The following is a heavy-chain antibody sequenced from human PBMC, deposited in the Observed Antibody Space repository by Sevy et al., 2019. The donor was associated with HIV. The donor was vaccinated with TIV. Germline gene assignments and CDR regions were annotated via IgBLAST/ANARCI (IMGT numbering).Heavy chain of an antibody. V-gene: IGHV3-21*01. J-gene: IGHJ4*02. CDR1: GFTFNIYS. Sequence: GGSLRLSCAATGFTFNIYSMNWARQAPGKGLEWVSSISGSSSYIFYADSVKGRFTISRDNAKNSLYLQMNSLRAEDTAVYYCARGRGDPRADCFDYWGQGTLVTVSS. D-gene: IGHD2-21*02. CDR2: ISGSSSYI. CDR3: ARGRGDPRADCFDY.